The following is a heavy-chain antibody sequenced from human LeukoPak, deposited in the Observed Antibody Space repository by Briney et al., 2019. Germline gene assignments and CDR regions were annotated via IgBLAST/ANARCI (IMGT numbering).Heavy chain of an antibody. CDR2: ILSDGSKE. J-gene: IGHJ4*02. D-gene: IGHD3-22*01. Sequence: GGSLRLSCAASGFTFSSYGMHWVRQAPGKGLEWVAVILSDGSKEFYTDSVKGRFTISRDNSKNTLYLQMNSLRAEDTAVYYCARDGYYYDSSQTGYFDYWGQGTLVTVSS. V-gene: IGHV3-30*19. CDR1: GFTFSSYG. CDR3: ARDGYYYDSSQTGYFDY.